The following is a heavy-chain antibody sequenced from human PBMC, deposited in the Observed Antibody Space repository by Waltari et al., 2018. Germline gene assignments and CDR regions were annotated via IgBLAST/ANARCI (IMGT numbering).Heavy chain of an antibody. CDR2: LNPNSGST. Sequence: QVQLVQSGAEVKRPGASVKVSCQSSGIVFTGYSLKWMRQAPGQRPEWVGWLNPNSGSTMTSEKLQDRVTITWDTSAETSYLELSRLTSADTAVYYCAREAGDSFGYYFDYWGQGTPVTVSS. J-gene: IGHJ4*02. V-gene: IGHV1-3*01. D-gene: IGHD5-18*01. CDR3: AREAGDSFGYYFDY. CDR1: GIVFTGYS.